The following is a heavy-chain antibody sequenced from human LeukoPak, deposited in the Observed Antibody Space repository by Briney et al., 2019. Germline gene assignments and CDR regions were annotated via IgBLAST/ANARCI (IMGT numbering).Heavy chain of an antibody. V-gene: IGHV4-61*02. CDR1: GGFINSGDYF. J-gene: IGHJ4*02. CDR3: ARKRARGTLDY. CDR2: ISGRGTT. Sequence: PSETLSLTCTVSGGFINSGDYFWNWIRQPAGKGLEWIGRISGRGTTDYNPSLKSRVTISMDTSKNQLSLKLSSVTAADTAVYYCARKRARGTLDYWGRGTLVTFST.